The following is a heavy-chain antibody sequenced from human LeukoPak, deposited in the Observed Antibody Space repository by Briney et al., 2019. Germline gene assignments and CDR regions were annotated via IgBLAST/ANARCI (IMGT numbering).Heavy chain of an antibody. CDR2: IKQDGSEK. V-gene: IGHV3-7*01. CDR3: ARGGGSWSYYHY. J-gene: IGHJ4*02. D-gene: IGHD3-10*01. Sequence: GGSLRLSCAASGFAFSSFWMSWVRQAPGKGLEWVANIKQDGSEKYYVDSVKGRFTISRDNAKNSLYLQMNTLRAEDKAVYYCARGGGSWSYYHYWGQGTLVTVSS. CDR1: GFAFSSFW.